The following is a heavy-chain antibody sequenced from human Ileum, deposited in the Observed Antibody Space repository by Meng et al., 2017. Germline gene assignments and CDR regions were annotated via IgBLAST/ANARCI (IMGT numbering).Heavy chain of an antibody. V-gene: IGHV3-23*01. CDR3: AKEIVADKGATTFYY. Sequence: LSGVGGGLLRLEGAGGCSHPGCGFTFTSEAMGLIRRTPGKGWEWEASRSGSGGSTYNAGTVKSRFTVARDKCKITMYRQIYSMRPYVTTINLCAKEIVADKGATTFYYWGQGTLVTVSS. CDR2: RSGSGGST. J-gene: IGHJ4*02. D-gene: IGHD1-1*01. CDR1: GFTFTSEA.